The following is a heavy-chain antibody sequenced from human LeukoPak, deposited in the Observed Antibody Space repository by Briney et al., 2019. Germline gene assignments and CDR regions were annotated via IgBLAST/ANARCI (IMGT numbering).Heavy chain of an antibody. D-gene: IGHD3-10*01. CDR2: ISGSGGST. V-gene: IGHV3-23*01. J-gene: IGHJ4*02. Sequence: PGGSLRLSCAASGFTFSSYAMSWVRQAPGKGLEWVSAISGSGGSTYYADSVKGRFTISRDIAKNSYLQMNSLRAEDTAVYYCARDGHAYGRGSPHYWGQGTLVTVSS. CDR1: GFTFSSYA. CDR3: ARDGHAYGRGSPHY.